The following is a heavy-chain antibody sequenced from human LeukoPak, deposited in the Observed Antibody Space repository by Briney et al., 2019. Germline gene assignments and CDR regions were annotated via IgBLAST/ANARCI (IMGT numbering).Heavy chain of an antibody. CDR3: AYFKLTIFDS. CDR2: IYWDHDK. J-gene: IGHJ4*02. CDR1: GFSLSTTTAG. Sequence: SGPTLVKPTETLTLTCTFSGFSLSTTTAGVGSIRQPPGKALEWLALIYWDHDKRYSPSLKSKLTIMKDTSKNQVVLTMTNMDPVDTATYYCAYFKLTIFDSWGQGALVTVSS. V-gene: IGHV2-5*02. D-gene: IGHD3-3*01.